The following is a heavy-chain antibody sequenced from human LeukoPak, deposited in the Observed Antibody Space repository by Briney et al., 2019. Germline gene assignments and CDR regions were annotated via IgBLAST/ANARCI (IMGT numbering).Heavy chain of an antibody. J-gene: IGHJ4*02. CDR3: ARDGYNYEWDY. CDR2: IIPIFGTA. Sequence: GASVKVSCKASGYTLTSYGISWVRQAPGQGLEWMGGIIPIFGTANYAQKFQGRVTITADESTSTAYMELSSLRSEDTAVYYCARDGYNYEWDYRGQGTLVTVSS. CDR1: GYTLTSYG. V-gene: IGHV1-69*13. D-gene: IGHD5-24*01.